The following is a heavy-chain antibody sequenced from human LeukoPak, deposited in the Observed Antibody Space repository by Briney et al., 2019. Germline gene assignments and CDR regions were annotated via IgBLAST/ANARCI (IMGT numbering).Heavy chain of an antibody. CDR1: GGSFSSYY. D-gene: IGHD1-1*01. V-gene: IGHV4-39*01. J-gene: IGHJ4*02. CDR3: ARRLWSVFDY. Sequence: SETLSLTCAVYGGSFSSYYWGWIGQPPGKGREWIGSIYYSGSTYYNPSLKSRVTISVDTSKNQFSLKLSSVTAADTAVYYCARRLWSVFDYWGQGTLVTVSS. CDR2: IYYSGST.